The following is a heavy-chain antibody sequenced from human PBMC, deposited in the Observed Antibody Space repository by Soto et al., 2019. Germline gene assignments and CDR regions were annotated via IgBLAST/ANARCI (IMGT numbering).Heavy chain of an antibody. V-gene: IGHV3-30-3*01. CDR3: ARGVDTAMIDY. D-gene: IGHD5-18*01. Sequence: PGGSLRLSCAASGFTFSSYAMHWVRQAPGKGLEWVAVISYDGSNKYYADSVKGRFTISRDNSKNTLYLQMNSLRAEDTAVYYCARGVDTAMIDYWGQGTLVTVYS. CDR2: ISYDGSNK. J-gene: IGHJ4*02. CDR1: GFTFSSYA.